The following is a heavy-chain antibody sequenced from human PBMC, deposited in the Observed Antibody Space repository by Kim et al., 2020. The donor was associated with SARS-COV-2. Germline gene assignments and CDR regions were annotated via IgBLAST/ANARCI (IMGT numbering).Heavy chain of an antibody. CDR3: ARVLRGVQGKFDP. CDR1: GGSISSGDYY. J-gene: IGHJ5*02. Sequence: SETLSLTCSVSGGSISSGDYYWSWIRQPPGKGLEWIGYIYYSGSTYYNPSLRSRVAISVDTSKNRFSLKLSSVTATDTAMYHCARVLRGVQGKFDPWSQGSLVTVSS. CDR2: IYYSGST. V-gene: IGHV4-30-4*01. D-gene: IGHD3-10*01.